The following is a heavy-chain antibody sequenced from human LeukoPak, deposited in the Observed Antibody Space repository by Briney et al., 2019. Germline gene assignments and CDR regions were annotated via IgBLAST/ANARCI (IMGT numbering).Heavy chain of an antibody. CDR3: ARDMTNRELPKGDYYYYYGMDA. Sequence: GGSLRLSCEASGFTFSSYSMNWVRQAPGKGLEWVSSISSSSTYIYYADSVKGRFTISRDNAKNSLYLQMNSLRAEDTAVYYCARDMTNRELPKGDYYYYYGMDAWGQGTTVTVSS. J-gene: IGHJ6*02. CDR2: ISSSSTYI. V-gene: IGHV3-21*01. D-gene: IGHD1-26*01. CDR1: GFTFSSYS.